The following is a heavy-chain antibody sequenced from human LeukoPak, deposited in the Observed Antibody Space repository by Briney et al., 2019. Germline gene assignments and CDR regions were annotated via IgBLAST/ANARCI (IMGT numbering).Heavy chain of an antibody. V-gene: IGHV3-30-3*01. Sequence: GRSLRLSCAASGFTFSSYAMHWVRQAPGKGLEWVAVISYDGSNKYYADSVKGRFTISRDNSKNTLYLQMNSLRAEDTAVYYCAKDQILSRITMIVAFTFDYWGQGTLVTVSS. D-gene: IGHD3-22*01. CDR1: GFTFSSYA. J-gene: IGHJ4*02. CDR3: AKDQILSRITMIVAFTFDY. CDR2: ISYDGSNK.